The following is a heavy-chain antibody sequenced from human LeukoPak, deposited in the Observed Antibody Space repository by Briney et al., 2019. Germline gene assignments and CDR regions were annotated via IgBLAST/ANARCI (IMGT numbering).Heavy chain of an antibody. CDR3: ARHNQGYGGGYNWFDP. V-gene: IGHV4-59*08. Sequence: SETLSLTCTVSGGSISSYYWSWIRQPPGKGLECIGYIYYSGSTNYNPSLKSRVTISVDTSKNQFSLKLSSVTAADTTVYYCARHNQGYGGGYNWFDPWGQGTQVTVSS. CDR2: IYYSGST. J-gene: IGHJ5*02. D-gene: IGHD4-23*01. CDR1: GGSISSYY.